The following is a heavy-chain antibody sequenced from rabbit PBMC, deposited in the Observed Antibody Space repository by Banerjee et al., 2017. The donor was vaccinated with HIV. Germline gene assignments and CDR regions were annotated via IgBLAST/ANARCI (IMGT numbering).Heavy chain of an antibody. Sequence: KGLEWIGIIYADKGSADYANWVNGRFTISSDNAQNTVDLQMTSLTAADTATYFCARDLAGVIGWNFNLWGPGTLVTVS. CDR2: IYADKGSA. V-gene: IGHV1S7*01. CDR3: ARDLAGVIGWNFNL. D-gene: IGHD4-1*01. J-gene: IGHJ4*01.